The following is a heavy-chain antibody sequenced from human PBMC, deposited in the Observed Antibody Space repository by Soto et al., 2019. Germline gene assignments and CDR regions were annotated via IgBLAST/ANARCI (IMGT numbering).Heavy chain of an antibody. Sequence: EVQLVESGGGLVQPDGSLRLSCAASGFKFDDYAMHWVRQAPGKGLEWVSGISWKSGDINYADSVKGRFTISRDNAKNSLFLQMNNLSADDTALYYCVKEKVPTFLHAFDIWGQGTMVTVSS. J-gene: IGHJ3*02. CDR2: ISWKSGDI. CDR3: VKEKVPTFLHAFDI. V-gene: IGHV3-9*01. CDR1: GFKFDDYA. D-gene: IGHD3-16*01.